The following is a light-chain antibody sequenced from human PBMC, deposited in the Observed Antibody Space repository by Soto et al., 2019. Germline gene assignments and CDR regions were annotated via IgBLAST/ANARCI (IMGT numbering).Light chain of an antibody. CDR2: DVS. V-gene: IGLV2-14*01. CDR3: SSYTSSFYV. Sequence: QSALTQPASVSGSPGQSITISCTGTSSDVGGYNYVSWYQQHPGKAPKLMIYDVSNRPSGASNRFSGSKSGNTASLTISGLQAEDEADYYCSSYTSSFYVFGTGTQLTVL. J-gene: IGLJ1*01. CDR1: SSDVGGYNY.